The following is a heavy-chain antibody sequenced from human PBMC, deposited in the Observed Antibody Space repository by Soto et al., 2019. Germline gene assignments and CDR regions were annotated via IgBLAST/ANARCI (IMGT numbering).Heavy chain of an antibody. CDR2: IKHDGSEK. CDR1: GFIFSYHW. J-gene: IGHJ6*02. D-gene: IGHD3-3*01. CDR3: AAVRVANGMDV. V-gene: IGHV3-7*05. Sequence: GGSLRLSCAASGFIFSYHWMSWVRQAPGKGLEWVANIKHDGSEKNYVDSVKGRFTISRDNAKNSLYLQMNSLRAEDTAMYYCAAVRVANGMDVWGQGTTVTVSS.